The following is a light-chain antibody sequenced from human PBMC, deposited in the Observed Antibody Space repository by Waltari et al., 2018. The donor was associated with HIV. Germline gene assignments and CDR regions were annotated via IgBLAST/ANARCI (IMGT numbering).Light chain of an antibody. CDR1: SSNIGANF. Sequence: QSVLTQPPSVSAAPVQRVTISCSATSSNIGANFVSWYQQVPGTSPKLLMYDNNKRPSGMPDRFSGPKSGTSATLGITGLQTGDEADYYCGTWDNSLSAGVFGGGTMLTVL. V-gene: IGLV1-51*01. CDR2: DNN. CDR3: GTWDNSLSAGV. J-gene: IGLJ3*02.